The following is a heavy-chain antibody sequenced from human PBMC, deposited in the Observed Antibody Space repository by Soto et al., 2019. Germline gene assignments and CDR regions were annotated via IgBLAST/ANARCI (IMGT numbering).Heavy chain of an antibody. CDR2: IYHSGGT. CDR3: GRGPAFGR. J-gene: IGHJ4*02. V-gene: IGHV4-30-2*01. D-gene: IGHD3-3*01. CDR1: GGSISSGGYS. Sequence: QLQLQESGSGLVKPSQTLSLTCAVSGGSISSGGYSWSWIRQPPGKGLEWIGYIYHSGGTYYNPSPKRPGTISVERSQNQVSLKLSPVTGAGTAVYFWGRGPAFGRWGQGTLVTVSS.